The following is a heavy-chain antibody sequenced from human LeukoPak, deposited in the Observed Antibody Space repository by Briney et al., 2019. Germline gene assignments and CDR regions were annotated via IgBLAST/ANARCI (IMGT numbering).Heavy chain of an antibody. V-gene: IGHV5-51*01. Sequence: GESLKISCKGSGYSFTSYWIGWVRQMPGKGLEWMGIIYPGDSDTRYGPSFQGQVTISADKSISTAYLQWSSLKASDTAMYYCARFARYGSGSYYKPMDVWGKGTTVTVSS. D-gene: IGHD3-10*01. J-gene: IGHJ6*04. CDR3: ARFARYGSGSYYKPMDV. CDR2: IYPGDSDT. CDR1: GYSFTSYW.